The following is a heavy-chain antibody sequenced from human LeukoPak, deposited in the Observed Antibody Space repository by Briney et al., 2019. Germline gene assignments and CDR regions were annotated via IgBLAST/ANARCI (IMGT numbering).Heavy chain of an antibody. J-gene: IGHJ4*02. D-gene: IGHD1-14*01. V-gene: IGHV3-21*01. CDR3: ARDITVNGFDY. CDR2: ISSSSSYI. Sequence: GGSLRLSCAASGFTFSSYSMNWVRQAPGKGLEWVSSISSSSSYIYYADSVKGRFTISRDNAKNSLYLQMNSLRAEDTAVYYCARDITVNGFDYWGQGTLVTVSS. CDR1: GFTFSSYS.